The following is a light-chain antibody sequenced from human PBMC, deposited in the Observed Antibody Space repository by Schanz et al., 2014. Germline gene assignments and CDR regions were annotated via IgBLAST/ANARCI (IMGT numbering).Light chain of an antibody. CDR2: EAS. V-gene: IGKV3D-20*01. Sequence: EIVLAQSPATLSLSPGERATLSCGASQSVSSNYLAWYQKRPGLAPRLLIYEASSRATGIPDRFSGSGSGADFTLTISRLEPEDFAVYYCQLYGSSPPYTFGQGTKLEIK. CDR1: QSVSSNY. J-gene: IGKJ2*01. CDR3: QLYGSSPPYT.